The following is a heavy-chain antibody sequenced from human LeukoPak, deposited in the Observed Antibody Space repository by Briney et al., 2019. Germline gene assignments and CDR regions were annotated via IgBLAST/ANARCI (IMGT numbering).Heavy chain of an antibody. CDR1: GYTFTGYY. D-gene: IGHD3-9*01. Sequence: ASVKVSCKASGYTFTGYYIHWVRQAPGQGLEWMGRINPNSGDTNYAQKFRGRVTMTRDTSNSTAYMELSRLRSDDTAVYYCARDRYFDWLIDYWGQGTLVTVSS. CDR2: INPNSGDT. V-gene: IGHV1-2*06. J-gene: IGHJ4*02. CDR3: ARDRYFDWLIDY.